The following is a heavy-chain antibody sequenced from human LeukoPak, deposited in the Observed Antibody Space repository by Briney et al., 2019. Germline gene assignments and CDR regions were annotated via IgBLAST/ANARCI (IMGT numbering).Heavy chain of an antibody. Sequence: PGGSLRLSCAASGFTFRSYTMKCVRQAPGKGLEWVSSISSSSSYIYYADSVKGRFTISRDNAKNSLYLQMNSLRAEDTAVYYCAREVGYAGVDYWGQGTLVTVSA. CDR1: GFTFRSYT. D-gene: IGHD5-12*01. V-gene: IGHV3-21*01. CDR2: ISSSSSYI. CDR3: AREVGYAGVDY. J-gene: IGHJ4*02.